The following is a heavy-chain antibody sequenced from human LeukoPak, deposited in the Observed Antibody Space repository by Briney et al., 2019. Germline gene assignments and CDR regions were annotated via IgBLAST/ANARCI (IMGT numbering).Heavy chain of an antibody. CDR1: GFTFSNYW. CDR2: IKGDGSHT. J-gene: IGHJ4*02. V-gene: IGHV3-74*01. Sequence: PGGSLRLSCAASGFTFSNYWMHWVRQAPGKGLVWVSRIKGDGSHTIYADSVKGRFTISRDNSKNTLYLQMNSLRAEDTAVYYCARSANWNYREYYFDYWGQGTLVTVSS. D-gene: IGHD1-7*01. CDR3: ARSANWNYREYYFDY.